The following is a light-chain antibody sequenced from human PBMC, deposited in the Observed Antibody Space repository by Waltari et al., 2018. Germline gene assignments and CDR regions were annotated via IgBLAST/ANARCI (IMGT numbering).Light chain of an antibody. CDR2: DVN. CDR1: SRNVGGSNY. J-gene: IGLJ1*01. V-gene: IGLV2-11*01. CDR3: CSYAGSYTYV. Sequence: QSALAQPRSVSGSPGPSLTISCPGSSRNVGGSNYVSWYQQYPGQAPKLMLYDVNKRPSGVPHRFSGSKSGDTASLTISGLQAEDEADYYCCSYAGSYTYVFGTGTKVTV.